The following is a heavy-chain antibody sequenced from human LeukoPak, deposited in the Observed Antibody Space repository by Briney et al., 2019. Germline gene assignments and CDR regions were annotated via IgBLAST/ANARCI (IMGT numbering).Heavy chain of an antibody. D-gene: IGHD6-6*01. CDR3: ARGGAARLHFQN. V-gene: IGHV4-31*03. CDR1: GGSISSGGYY. Sequence: SETLSLTCTVSGGSISSGGYYWSWLRQHPGKGLEWIGYIYYSGSTSYNPSLKSRVTISVDTSKNQFSLKLTSVTAADTAVYYCARGGAARLHFQNWGQGTLVTVSS. CDR2: IYYSGST. J-gene: IGHJ1*01.